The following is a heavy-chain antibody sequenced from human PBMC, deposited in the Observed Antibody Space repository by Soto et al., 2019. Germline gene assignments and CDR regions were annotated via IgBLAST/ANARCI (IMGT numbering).Heavy chain of an antibody. D-gene: IGHD6-13*01. Sequence: PSETLSLTCTVSGGSSSSYYWSWIRQPPGKGLEWIGYIYYSGTTNYNPSLKSRVTISVDMSKKQFSLKLSSVTAADTAVYYCARDSSSWYPGRYFDYWGQGTLVTVSS. CDR2: IYYSGTT. CDR3: ARDSSSWYPGRYFDY. V-gene: IGHV4-59*01. J-gene: IGHJ4*02. CDR1: GGSSSSYY.